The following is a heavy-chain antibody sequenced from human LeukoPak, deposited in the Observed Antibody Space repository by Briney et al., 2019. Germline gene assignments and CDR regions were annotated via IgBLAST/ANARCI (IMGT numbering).Heavy chain of an antibody. Sequence: ASVKVSCKASGYTFTDYYIHWMRQAPGQGLEWLGWINPNSGGTNYAQKFQGRVTVTRDTSLTTAYMELSRLRSDDTAMYYCARAFDSGGNPFDNWGQGTLLTVSS. CDR3: ARAFDSGGNPFDN. D-gene: IGHD4-23*01. J-gene: IGHJ4*02. V-gene: IGHV1-2*02. CDR1: GYTFTDYY. CDR2: INPNSGGT.